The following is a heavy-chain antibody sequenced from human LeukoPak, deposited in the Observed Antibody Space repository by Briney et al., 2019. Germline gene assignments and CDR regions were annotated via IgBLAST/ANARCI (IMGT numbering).Heavy chain of an antibody. V-gene: IGHV3-21*04. CDR3: DRVLSGVARAFDI. CDR1: GFTFSSYS. D-gene: IGHD7-27*01. CDR2: ISSSSSYI. Sequence: GGSLRLSCAASGFTFSSYSMNWVRQAPGKGLEWVSSISSSSSYIYYADSVKGRFTISRDNAKNSLYLQMNSLRAEDTAVYAKDRVLSGVARAFDIWGQGTMVTVSS. J-gene: IGHJ3*02.